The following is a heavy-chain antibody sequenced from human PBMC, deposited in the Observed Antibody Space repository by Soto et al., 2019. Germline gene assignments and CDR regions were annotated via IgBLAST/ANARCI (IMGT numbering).Heavy chain of an antibody. CDR2: ISGSGGST. J-gene: IGHJ6*02. Sequence: PGGSLRLSCAASGFAFSIYAMSLVRQSPGKGLEWVSSISGSGGSTYYADSVKGRFNISRDNSKNTLYLQMNSLRAEDTAVYYCAKVDRSGPDYYYGVDVWGQGTRFTVSS. CDR3: AKVDRSGPDYYYGVDV. CDR1: GFAFSIYA. D-gene: IGHD3-22*01. V-gene: IGHV3-23*01.